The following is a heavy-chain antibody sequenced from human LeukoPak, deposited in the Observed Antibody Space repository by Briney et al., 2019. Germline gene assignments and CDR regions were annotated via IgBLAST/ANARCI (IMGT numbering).Heavy chain of an antibody. CDR3: ARSPLPLWFGADPGETGFTGNH. D-gene: IGHD3-10*01. J-gene: IGHJ5*02. Sequence: GGSLRLSCAASGFLFNKYWMTWVRQAPGKGLEWVANIKEDDSEIYYVDSVKGRFTISRDNAKKSLSLHMSSLRVEDTAVYYCARSPLPLWFGADPGETGFTGNHWGQGTLVTVSS. CDR1: GFLFNKYW. V-gene: IGHV3-7*01. CDR2: IKEDDSEI.